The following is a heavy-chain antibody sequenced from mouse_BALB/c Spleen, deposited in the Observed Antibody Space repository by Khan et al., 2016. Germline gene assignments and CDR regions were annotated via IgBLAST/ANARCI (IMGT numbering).Heavy chain of an antibody. D-gene: IGHD1-1*01. V-gene: IGHV14-4*02. CDR1: VFNIKDYY. CDR2: IDPENGDT. Sequence: VQLKESGAELVRSGASVKLSCTASVFNIKDYYMHWVKQRPEQGLEWIGWIDPENGDTEYAPKFQGQATMTADTSSNAAYLQFSSLTSEDSAVYYCNAIYYGSDVYFDYWGQGTTLTVSS. CDR3: NAIYYGSDVYFDY. J-gene: IGHJ2*01.